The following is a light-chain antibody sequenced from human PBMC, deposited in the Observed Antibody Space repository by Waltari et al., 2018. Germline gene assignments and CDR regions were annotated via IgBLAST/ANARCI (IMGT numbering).Light chain of an antibody. CDR2: GQN. CDR1: SPRSYY. J-gene: IGLJ1*01. Sequence: SSDLTQDPAVSVALGQTVRIKCQGDSPRSYYATWYQQKPGQAPVLVIFGQNKRPSGIPDRFSGSSSRNTASLTITGAQAEDEADYYCSCRDNSGFRHVFGTGTKVTV. V-gene: IGLV3-19*01. CDR3: SCRDNSGFRHV.